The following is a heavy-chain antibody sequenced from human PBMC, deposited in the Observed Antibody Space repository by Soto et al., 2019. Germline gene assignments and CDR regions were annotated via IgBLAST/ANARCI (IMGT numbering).Heavy chain of an antibody. Sequence: GGSLRLSCAASGFTFSSYSMNWVRQAPGKGLEWVSSISSSSSYIYYADSMKGRFTISRDNAKNSLYLQMNSLRAEDTAVYYCAREFPLDPFYYYYYMDVWGKGTTVTVSS. CDR2: ISSSSSYI. J-gene: IGHJ6*03. D-gene: IGHD3-3*02. CDR3: AREFPLDPFYYYYYMDV. V-gene: IGHV3-21*01. CDR1: GFTFSSYS.